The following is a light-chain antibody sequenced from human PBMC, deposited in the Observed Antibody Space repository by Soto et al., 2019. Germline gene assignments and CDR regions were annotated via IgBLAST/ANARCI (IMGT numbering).Light chain of an antibody. CDR1: QNINKY. Sequence: DIKMTQSPSSLSASVGDRVTITCRASQNINKYLNWYQQKPGRAPKLLIYTASNLQSGVPSRFSGSGSGTDFTLTISSLQPEDFAAYYCQESYNSPRSLTFGGGTKLEIK. J-gene: IGKJ4*01. CDR3: QESYNSPRSLT. CDR2: TAS. V-gene: IGKV1-39*01.